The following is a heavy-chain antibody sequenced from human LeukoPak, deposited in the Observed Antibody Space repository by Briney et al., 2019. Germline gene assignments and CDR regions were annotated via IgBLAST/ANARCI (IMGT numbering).Heavy chain of an antibody. V-gene: IGHV3-33*01. Sequence: HPGRSLRLSCAASGFTFSRYGIHWVRQAPGKGLEWVAVIWYDGSKDYYADSVKGRFTISRHNSKNTLSLQMNSLRAEDTAVYYCAREGGAAGERYFDYWGQGTLVTVSS. D-gene: IGHD3-10*01. CDR2: IWYDGSKD. CDR3: AREGGAAGERYFDY. J-gene: IGHJ4*02. CDR1: GFTFSRYG.